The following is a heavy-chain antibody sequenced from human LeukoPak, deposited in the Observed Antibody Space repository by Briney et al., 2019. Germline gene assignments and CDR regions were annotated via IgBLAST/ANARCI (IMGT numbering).Heavy chain of an antibody. Sequence: GGSLRLSCAASGFTFSSYSMNWVRQAPGKGLEWVSSISSSSSYIYYADSVKGRFTISRDNAKNSLYLQMNSLRAEDTALYYCAKDMSDYGDYESYYFDYWGQGTLVTVSS. D-gene: IGHD4-17*01. V-gene: IGHV3-21*04. CDR1: GFTFSSYS. J-gene: IGHJ4*02. CDR2: ISSSSSYI. CDR3: AKDMSDYGDYESYYFDY.